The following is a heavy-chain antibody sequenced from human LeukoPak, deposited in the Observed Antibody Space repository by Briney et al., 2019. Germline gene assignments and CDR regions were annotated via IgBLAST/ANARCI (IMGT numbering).Heavy chain of an antibody. J-gene: IGHJ4*02. CDR1: GFTFSSYG. V-gene: IGHV3-33*01. CDR3: ARDLGPYGDPQQVFDY. CDR2: IWYDGSNK. Sequence: GGSLRLSCAASGFTFSSYGMHWVRQAPGKGLEWVAVIWYDGSNKYYADSVKGRFTISRDNSKNTLYLQMNSLRAEDTAVCYCARDLGPYGDPQQVFDYWGQGTLVTVSS. D-gene: IGHD4-17*01.